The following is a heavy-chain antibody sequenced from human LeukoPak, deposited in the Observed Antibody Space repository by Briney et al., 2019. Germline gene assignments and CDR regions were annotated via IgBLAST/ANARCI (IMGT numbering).Heavy chain of an antibody. J-gene: IGHJ4*02. Sequence: GGSLRLSCAASGFTFSSYGMHWVRQAPGKGLEWVADIWYDGSNKYYADSVKGRFTISRDNSKNTLYLQMNSLRAEDTAVYYCAKSPDPSGSYYDYWGQGTLVTVSS. CDR1: GFTFSSYG. D-gene: IGHD1-26*01. V-gene: IGHV3-33*06. CDR2: IWYDGSNK. CDR3: AKSPDPSGSYYDY.